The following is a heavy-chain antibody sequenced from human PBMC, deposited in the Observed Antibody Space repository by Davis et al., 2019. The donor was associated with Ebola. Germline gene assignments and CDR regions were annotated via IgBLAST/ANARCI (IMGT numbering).Heavy chain of an antibody. CDR3: ARGKLTGYYAPDY. CDR2: IYYSGST. CDR1: GGSISSGDYY. V-gene: IGHV4-30-4*01. D-gene: IGHD3-9*01. J-gene: IGHJ4*02. Sequence: PSETLSLTCTVSGGSISSGDYYWSWIRQPPGKGLEWIGYIYYSGSTYYNPSLKSRVTISVDTSKNQFSLKLSSVTAADTAVYYCARGKLTGYYAPDYWGQGTLVTVSS.